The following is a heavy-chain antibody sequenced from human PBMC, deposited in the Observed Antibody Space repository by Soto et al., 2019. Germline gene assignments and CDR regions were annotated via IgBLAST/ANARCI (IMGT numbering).Heavy chain of an antibody. J-gene: IGHJ6*02. CDR2: IGTAGDT. D-gene: IGHD6-13*01. Sequence: PGGSLRLSCAASGFTFSSYDMHWVRQATGKGLEWVSAIGTAGDTYYPGSVKGRFTISRENAKNSLYLQMNSLRAGDTAVYYCARDRGKGDSSSYYYYYGMDVWGQGTTVTVSS. CDR3: ARDRGKGDSSSYYYYYGMDV. V-gene: IGHV3-13*01. CDR1: GFTFSSYD.